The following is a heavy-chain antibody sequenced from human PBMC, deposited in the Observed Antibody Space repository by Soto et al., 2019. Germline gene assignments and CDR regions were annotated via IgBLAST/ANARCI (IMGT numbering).Heavy chain of an antibody. CDR2: ISAYNGTT. D-gene: IGHD6-6*01. J-gene: IGHJ4*02. Sequence: QVQLLQSGAEVKKPGASLKVSCKTSGYTFTSYAISWVRQAPGQGLEWLGWISAYNGTTNYAQKLHGRVTMPTDTSTGTAYMDLRSLSSDDTALYYCARVEAGPSPIAARRYYFDYWGQGTLVTVSS. V-gene: IGHV1-18*04. CDR1: GYTFTSYA. CDR3: ARVEAGPSPIAARRYYFDY.